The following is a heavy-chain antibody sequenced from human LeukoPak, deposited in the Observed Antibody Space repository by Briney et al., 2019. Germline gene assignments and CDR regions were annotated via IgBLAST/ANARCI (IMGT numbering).Heavy chain of an antibody. J-gene: IGHJ4*02. CDR3: ARHDNGDDFDH. CDR2: INMYNGDP. Sequence: ASVKVSCTASGYSFTSYAINWVRQAPGQRLEWMGWINMYNGDPAYAQGFTGRFVFSLDTSVTTAYLQISSLKAEDTAVYYCARHDNGDDFDHWGQGTLVTVSS. V-gene: IGHV7-4-1*02. D-gene: IGHD4/OR15-4a*01. CDR1: GYSFTSYA.